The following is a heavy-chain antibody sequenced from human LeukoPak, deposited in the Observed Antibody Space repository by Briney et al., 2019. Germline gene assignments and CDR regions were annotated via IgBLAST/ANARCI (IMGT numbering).Heavy chain of an antibody. J-gene: IGHJ6*04. Sequence: GASVKVSCKASGGTFSSYAISWVRQAPGQGLEWMGGIITPFGTANYAQKFQGGVTITADESTSTAYMELSSLRFEDTAVYYCAMSYGMDVWGKGTTVTVSS. V-gene: IGHV1-69*13. CDR1: GGTFSSYA. CDR3: AMSYGMDV. CDR2: IITPFGTA.